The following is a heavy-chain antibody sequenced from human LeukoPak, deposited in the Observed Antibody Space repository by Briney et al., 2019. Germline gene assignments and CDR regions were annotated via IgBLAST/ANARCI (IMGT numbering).Heavy chain of an antibody. CDR1: GFTFDDYA. J-gene: IGHJ3*02. CDR3: AKATTFFDAFDI. V-gene: IGHV3-9*01. Sequence: GRSLRLSCAASGFTFDDYAMHWVRQAPGNGLEWVAGINWSSDTIGYADSVRGRFTVSRDNAKNSLVLHMNSLRTDDTALYYCAKATTFFDAFDIWGRGTRVTVSS. CDR2: INWSSDTI. D-gene: IGHD2/OR15-2a*01.